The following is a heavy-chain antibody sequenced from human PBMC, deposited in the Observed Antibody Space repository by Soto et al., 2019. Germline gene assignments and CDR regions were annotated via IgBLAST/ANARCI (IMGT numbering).Heavy chain of an antibody. CDR2: IMPDGVGT. D-gene: IGHD3-10*01. Sequence: QPGGSLRLSCAASGFTFSSYWMSWVRQAPGKGLEWVANIMPDGVGTYYVDPVKGRFTISRDNANNSLHLQMDSLRVEDTAVYYCARDYPGVRFDPWGQGTLVTVSS. J-gene: IGHJ5*02. V-gene: IGHV3-7*03. CDR3: ARDYPGVRFDP. CDR1: GFTFSSYW.